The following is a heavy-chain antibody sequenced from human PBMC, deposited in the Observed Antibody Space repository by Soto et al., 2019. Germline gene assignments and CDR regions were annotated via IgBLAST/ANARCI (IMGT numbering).Heavy chain of an antibody. D-gene: IGHD6-19*01. CDR3: ARSRRGAYSSGWYSPSGYYNYGIDV. CDR1: GYSFTRYH. Sequence: PGESLKLSCKGSGYSFTRYHIVWVRQMPGKGLEWMGIIYPGDSETRYSPSLQGQVTMSADKSTSTAYLQWSSLKASDTAMYYCARSRRGAYSSGWYSPSGYYNYGIDVWGQGTKVTVSS. V-gene: IGHV5-51*01. CDR2: IYPGDSET. J-gene: IGHJ6*02.